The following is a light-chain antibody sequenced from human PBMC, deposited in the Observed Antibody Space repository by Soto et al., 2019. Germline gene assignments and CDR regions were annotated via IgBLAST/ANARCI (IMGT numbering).Light chain of an antibody. J-gene: IGKJ1*01. CDR2: DAS. Sequence: EIVITQSPSTLSLSPGERATLSCRASQSVDKYLVWYQQKPGQAPRLLIYDASNRATGIPARFSGSGSGTDFTLTISSLEPEDFAVYYCQQRGNRPPWTFGQGTKVDI. CDR3: QQRGNRPPWT. V-gene: IGKV3-11*01. CDR1: QSVDKY.